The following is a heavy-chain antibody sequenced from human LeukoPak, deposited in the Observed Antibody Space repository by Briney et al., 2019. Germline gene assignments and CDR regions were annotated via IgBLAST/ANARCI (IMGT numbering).Heavy chain of an antibody. CDR3: ARDSRQLIY. CDR1: GFTFNSYW. Sequence: PGGSLRLSCAISGFTFNSYWMSWVRQAPGKGLEWEANIKHDGSEKYYVDSVKGRFTISRDNAKNSLYLQMNSLRAEDTAVYYCARDSRQLIYWGQGTLVTVSS. D-gene: IGHD6-6*01. J-gene: IGHJ4*02. V-gene: IGHV3-7*01. CDR2: IKHDGSEK.